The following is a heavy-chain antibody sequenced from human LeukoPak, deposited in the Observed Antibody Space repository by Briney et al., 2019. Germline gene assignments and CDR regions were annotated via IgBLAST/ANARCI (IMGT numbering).Heavy chain of an antibody. CDR1: GYSFTNYW. CDR2: IYPGDSDT. CDR3: ARSFDCTTTSCYPFDY. Sequence: GESLKISCKASGYSFTNYWIGWVRQMPGKGLEWMGIIYPGDSDTRYSPSFRGQVTISADKSITTAYLQWSSLKASDTAMYYCARSFDCTTTSCYPFDYWGQGTLVTVSS. V-gene: IGHV5-51*01. J-gene: IGHJ4*02. D-gene: IGHD2-2*01.